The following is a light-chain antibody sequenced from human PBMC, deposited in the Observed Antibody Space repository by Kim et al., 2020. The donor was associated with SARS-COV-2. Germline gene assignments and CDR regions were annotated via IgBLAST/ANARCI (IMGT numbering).Light chain of an antibody. CDR3: QVWDTSRDQRRAV. CDR1: NIGSND. Sequence: SYELTQPPAVSVAPGQTAKITCGGKNIGSNDVHWYQYRAGQAPVVVVSDDLDRPSGFPERFSGSNSADTATLTITRVEAEDEADYYCQVWDTSRDQRRAVFGGGTKVTVL. J-gene: IGLJ2*01. CDR2: DDL. V-gene: IGLV3-21*02.